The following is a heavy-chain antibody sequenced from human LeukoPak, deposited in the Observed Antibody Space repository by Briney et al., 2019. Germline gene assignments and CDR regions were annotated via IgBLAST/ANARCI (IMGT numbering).Heavy chain of an antibody. CDR3: ARTYCGGSCYSDAFDI. CDR1: GFTFSSYG. J-gene: IGHJ3*02. D-gene: IGHD2-15*01. V-gene: IGHV3-33*01. CDR2: IWYDGSNK. Sequence: LAGGSLRLSCAASGFTFSSYGMHWVRQAPGKGLEWVAVIWYDGSNKYYADSVKGRFTISRDNSKNTLYLQMNRLRAADKVVYYCARTYCGGSCYSDAFDIWGQGTMVAVSS.